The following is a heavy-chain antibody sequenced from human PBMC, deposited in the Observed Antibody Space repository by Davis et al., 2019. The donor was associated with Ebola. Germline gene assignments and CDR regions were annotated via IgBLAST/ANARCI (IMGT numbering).Heavy chain of an antibody. Sequence: HTGGSLRLSCAASGFTFSSYWMHWVRQAPGKGLVWVSCINRDGSTTTYADSVKGRFTISRDNAKNTLYLQMNSLRAEDTAVYYCTRSKGDGYNSRWFDPWGQGTLVTVST. V-gene: IGHV3-74*03. J-gene: IGHJ5*02. D-gene: IGHD5-24*01. CDR3: TRSKGDGYNSRWFDP. CDR2: INRDGSTT. CDR1: GFTFSSYW.